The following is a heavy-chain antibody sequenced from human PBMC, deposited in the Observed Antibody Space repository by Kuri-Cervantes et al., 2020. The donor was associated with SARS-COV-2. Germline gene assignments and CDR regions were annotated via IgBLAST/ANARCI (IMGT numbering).Heavy chain of an antibody. Sequence: GGFLRLSCAASGFTFSSYEMNWVRQAPEKGLEWVSYISSSGSTIYYADSVKGRFTISRDNAKNSLYLQMNSLRAEDTAVYYCAREIGTVIFDYWGQGTLVTVSS. CDR3: AREIGTVIFDY. D-gene: IGHD4-17*01. CDR1: GFTFSSYE. V-gene: IGHV3-48*03. CDR2: ISSSGSTI. J-gene: IGHJ4*02.